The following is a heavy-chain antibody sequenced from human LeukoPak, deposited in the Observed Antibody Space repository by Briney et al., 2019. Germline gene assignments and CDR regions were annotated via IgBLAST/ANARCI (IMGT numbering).Heavy chain of an antibody. CDR2: ISYDGSNK. V-gene: IGHV3-30*04. CDR1: GFTFSSYA. D-gene: IGHD3-10*01. CDR3: AREGGGALDY. J-gene: IGHJ4*02. Sequence: GGSLRLSCAASGFTFSSYAMHWVRQAPGKGLEWVAVISYDGSNKYYADSVKGRFTISRDNSKNTVYLQMNSLRADDTAVYYCAREGGGALDYWGQGTLVTVSS.